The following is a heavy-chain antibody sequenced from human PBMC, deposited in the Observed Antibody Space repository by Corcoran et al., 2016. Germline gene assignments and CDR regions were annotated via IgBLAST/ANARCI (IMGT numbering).Heavy chain of an antibody. J-gene: IGHJ4*02. CDR2: INHSGST. D-gene: IGHD1-26*01. Sequence: QVQLQQWGAGLLKPSETLSLTCAVYGGSFSGYYWSWIRQPPGKGLEWIGEINHSGSTNYNPSLKSRVTISVDTSKNQFSLRLSSVTAADTAVYYCAGLFAEPAAFDYWGQGTLFTVSS. CDR1: GGSFSGYY. V-gene: IGHV4-34*01. CDR3: AGLFAEPAAFDY.